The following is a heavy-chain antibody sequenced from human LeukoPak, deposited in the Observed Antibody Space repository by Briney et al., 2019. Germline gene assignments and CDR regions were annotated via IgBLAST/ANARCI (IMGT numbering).Heavy chain of an antibody. CDR3: ARDPGYSSSIFDY. Sequence: SETLSLTCTVSGGSISSSSYYWGWIRQPPGKGLEWIGSVYYSGSTYYNPSLKSRVTISVDTSKNQFSLKLSSVTAADTAVYYCARDPGYSSSIFDYWGQGTLVTVSS. CDR1: GGSISSSSYY. J-gene: IGHJ4*02. V-gene: IGHV4-39*07. D-gene: IGHD6-19*01. CDR2: VYYSGST.